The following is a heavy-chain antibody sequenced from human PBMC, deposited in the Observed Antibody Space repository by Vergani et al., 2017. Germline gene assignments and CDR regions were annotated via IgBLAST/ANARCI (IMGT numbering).Heavy chain of an antibody. Sequence: QVQLVQSGAEVKKPGASVKVSCKTSGYTFSNYYMHWVRQAPGQGLEWMGIINPSGGHTNYAQKFQGRVTMTRDTSTSTVYMELNSLRSEDTAIYYCARGDYGILTGYRYWGQGTLVTVSA. CDR3: ARGDYGILTGYRY. D-gene: IGHD3-9*01. V-gene: IGHV1-46*03. CDR1: GYTFSNYY. CDR2: INPSGGHT. J-gene: IGHJ4*02.